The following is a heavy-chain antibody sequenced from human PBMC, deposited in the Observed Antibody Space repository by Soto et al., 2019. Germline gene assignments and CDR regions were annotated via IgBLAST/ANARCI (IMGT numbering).Heavy chain of an antibody. V-gene: IGHV4-34*01. CDR1: GGSFSGYY. CDR3: ARGHYDFWSGYYGYFDY. Sequence: SETLSLTCAVYGGSFSGYYWSWIRQPPGKGLEWIGEINHSGSTNYNPSLKSRVTVSVDTSKNQFSLKLSSVTAADTAVYYCARGHYDFWSGYYGYFDYWGQGTLVTVSS. CDR2: INHSGST. D-gene: IGHD3-3*01. J-gene: IGHJ4*02.